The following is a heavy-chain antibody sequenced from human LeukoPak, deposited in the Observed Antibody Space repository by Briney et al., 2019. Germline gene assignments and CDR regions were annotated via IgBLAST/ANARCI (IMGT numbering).Heavy chain of an antibody. J-gene: IGHJ6*03. V-gene: IGHV4-39*01. D-gene: IGHD3-10*01. CDR2: IYHSGST. CDR1: GGSMRSNGYY. Sequence: SETLSLTCSVSGGSMRSNGYYWGWIRQPPGKRLEWIGSIYHSGSTYYNPSLKSRVTISLDTSMNKFSLKLISVTAADTAVYYCARSITLVRGVIIGYYYMDVWGKGTTVTVSS. CDR3: ARSITLVRGVIIGYYYMDV.